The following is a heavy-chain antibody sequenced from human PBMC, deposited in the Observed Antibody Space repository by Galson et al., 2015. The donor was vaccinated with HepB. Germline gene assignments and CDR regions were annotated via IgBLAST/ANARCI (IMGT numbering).Heavy chain of an antibody. CDR2: ISYDGSNK. V-gene: IGHV3-30-3*01. J-gene: IGHJ4*02. CDR1: GFTFSSYA. Sequence: SLRLSCAASGFTFSSYAMHWVRQAPGKGLEWVAVISYDGSNKYYADSVKGRFTISRDNSKNTLYLQMNSLRAEDTAVYYCARDRIEGYSYGPLDYWGQGTLVTVSS. D-gene: IGHD5-18*01. CDR3: ARDRIEGYSYGPLDY.